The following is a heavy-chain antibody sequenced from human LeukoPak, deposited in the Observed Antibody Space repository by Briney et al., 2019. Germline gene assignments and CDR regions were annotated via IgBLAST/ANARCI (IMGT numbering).Heavy chain of an antibody. D-gene: IGHD2-15*01. CDR1: GGSFSGYY. CDR2: INHSGST. CDR3: AREKGHFRSRGYCSGGSCSPNWFDP. J-gene: IGHJ5*02. V-gene: IGHV4-34*01. Sequence: PSETLSLTCAVYGGSFSGYYWSWIRQPPGKGLERIGEINHSGSTNYNPSLKSRVTISVDTSKNQFSLKLSSVTAADTAVYYCAREKGHFRSRGYCSGGSCSPNWFDPWGQGTLVTVSS.